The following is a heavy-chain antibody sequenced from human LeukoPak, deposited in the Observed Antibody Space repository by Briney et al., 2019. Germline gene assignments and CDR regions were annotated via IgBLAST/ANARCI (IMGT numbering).Heavy chain of an antibody. J-gene: IGHJ6*02. D-gene: IGHD1-7*01. CDR3: AKDVGTNYEYYGIDV. CDR1: GFSFSSYA. CDR2: IPYDGSNE. V-gene: IGHV3-30*04. Sequence: PGGSLRLSCAASGFSFSSYAMHWVRQAPGKGLQWLAVIPYDGSNEFYADSVKGRLTISRDNSKNTLYLQMHSLGPEDTAVYFCAKDVGTNYEYYGIDVWGQGTTVTVTS.